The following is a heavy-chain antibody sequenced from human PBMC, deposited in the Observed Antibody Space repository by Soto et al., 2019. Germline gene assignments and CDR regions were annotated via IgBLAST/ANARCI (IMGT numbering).Heavy chain of an antibody. D-gene: IGHD3-3*01. V-gene: IGHV4-59*01. CDR1: GGSISSYY. Sequence: SETLSLTCTVSGGSISSYYWSWIRQPPGKGLEWIGYIYYSGSTNYNPSLKSRVTISVDTSKNQFSLKLSSVTAADTAVYYCARGTNPEWLEDSWGQGTLVTVSS. CDR2: IYYSGST. J-gene: IGHJ4*02. CDR3: ARGTNPEWLEDS.